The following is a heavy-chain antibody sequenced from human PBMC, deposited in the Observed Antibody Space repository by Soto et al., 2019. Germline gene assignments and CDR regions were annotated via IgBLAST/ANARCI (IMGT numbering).Heavy chain of an antibody. CDR1: GYTFSNYY. J-gene: IGHJ4*02. CDR2: INPGTGIT. V-gene: IGHV1-46*01. D-gene: IGHD1-26*01. Sequence: ASLKVSCKASGYTFSNYYLHWVRQAPGQGLEWMGIINPGTGITSGAQKFQGRITMTRDTSTSTVYMELSSLTSEDTAVYYCARVSGSYWPFDYWGQGTLVTVSS. CDR3: ARVSGSYWPFDY.